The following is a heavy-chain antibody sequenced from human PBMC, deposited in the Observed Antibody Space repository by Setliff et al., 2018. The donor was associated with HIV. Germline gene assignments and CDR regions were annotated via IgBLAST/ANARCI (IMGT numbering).Heavy chain of an antibody. D-gene: IGHD6-6*01. CDR2: IYYSGST. CDR1: GGSISSGAYY. CDR3: ASSHTGYSSSSGAFDI. V-gene: IGHV4-31*03. J-gene: IGHJ3*02. Sequence: SETLSLTCTVSGGSISSGAYYWSWIRQHPGKGLEWIGYIYYSGSTYYNPSLKSRVTISVETSKYQVSLKLSSVTAADTAVYYCASSHTGYSSSSGAFDIWGQGTMVTVSS.